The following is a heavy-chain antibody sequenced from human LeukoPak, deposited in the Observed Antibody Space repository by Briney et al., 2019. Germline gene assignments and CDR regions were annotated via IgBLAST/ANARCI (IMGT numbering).Heavy chain of an antibody. CDR3: ARGQIQLWSPTYIDY. Sequence: SETLSLTCAVYGGSFSGYYWSWIRQPPGKGLEWIGEINHSGSTNYNPSLKSRVTISVDTSKNQFSLKLSSGTAADTAVYYCARGQIQLWSPTYIDYWGQGTLVTVSS. CDR2: INHSGST. CDR1: GGSFSGYY. J-gene: IGHJ4*02. D-gene: IGHD5-18*01. V-gene: IGHV4-34*01.